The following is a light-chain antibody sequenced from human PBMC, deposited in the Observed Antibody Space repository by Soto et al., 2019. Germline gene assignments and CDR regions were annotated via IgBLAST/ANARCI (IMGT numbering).Light chain of an antibody. Sequence: DIQMTQSPSSLSAFVADRVTITCQASQDISYYLNWYQQKPGKAPKLLIYDASSLESGVPSRFSGGGSGTDFTFTITGLQPEDIATYFCQHYFTLPRTFGGGTKVGIK. CDR3: QHYFTLPRT. J-gene: IGKJ4*01. V-gene: IGKV1-33*01. CDR2: DAS. CDR1: QDISYY.